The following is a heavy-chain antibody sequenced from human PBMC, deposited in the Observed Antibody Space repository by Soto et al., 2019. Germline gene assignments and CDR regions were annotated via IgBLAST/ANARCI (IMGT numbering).Heavy chain of an antibody. CDR3: SRCIMAGGWFDPNYYHGIGV. J-gene: IGHJ6*02. CDR1: GYTFSNYG. CDR2: ISGYNGNT. V-gene: IGHV1-18*01. D-gene: IGHD6-19*01. Sequence: ASVKVSCKTSGYTFSNYGLNWVRQAPGQGLEWMGWISGYNGNTNYAQTVQGRVTMTTDTSTGTVSKELRSLKSHDTAIYYCSRCIMAGGWFDPNYYHGIGVWGQGTTVTVSS.